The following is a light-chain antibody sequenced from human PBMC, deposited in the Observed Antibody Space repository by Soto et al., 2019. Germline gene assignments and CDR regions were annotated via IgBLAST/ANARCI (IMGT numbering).Light chain of an antibody. CDR2: AVS. Sequence: QSALTLPASVSGSPGQSITISCSGTSSDIGSYNHVAWYQQFPGKSPKLMIYAVSDRPPGVSDRFSGSKSGIKASLTISGLQTEDEADYYCISYTDRQSYLFGTGTKVTVL. V-gene: IGLV2-14*03. CDR3: ISYTDRQSYL. J-gene: IGLJ1*01. CDR1: SSDIGSYNH.